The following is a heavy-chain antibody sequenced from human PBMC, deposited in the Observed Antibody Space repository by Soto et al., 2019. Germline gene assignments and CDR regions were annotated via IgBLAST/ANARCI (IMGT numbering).Heavy chain of an antibody. CDR1: EFTFSSYE. Sequence: LRLSCVASEFTFSSYEMNWVRQAPGKGLEWVSYISSSGSTIYYTDSVKGRFTISRDNAKKSLYLQMNSLRAEDTAVYYCVRFGGAAAGPGDYWGQGTLVTVSS. CDR3: VRFGGAAAGPGDY. V-gene: IGHV3-48*03. D-gene: IGHD6-13*01. J-gene: IGHJ4*02. CDR2: ISSSGSTI.